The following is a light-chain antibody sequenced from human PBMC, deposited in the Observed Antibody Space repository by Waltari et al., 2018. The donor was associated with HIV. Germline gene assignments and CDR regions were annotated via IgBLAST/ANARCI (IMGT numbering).Light chain of an antibody. CDR1: SSAIGGYNY. V-gene: IGLV2-14*03. Sequence: QSALTQPASVSGSPGQSITISCTGTSSAIGGYNYVSWYQQHPGKPPIVLIYAVINRPSGISDRFSGSKSGSTASLTISGLEAEDEAHYYCASYTARSIPWVFGGGTKLTVV. CDR3: ASYTARSIPWV. J-gene: IGLJ3*02. CDR2: AVI.